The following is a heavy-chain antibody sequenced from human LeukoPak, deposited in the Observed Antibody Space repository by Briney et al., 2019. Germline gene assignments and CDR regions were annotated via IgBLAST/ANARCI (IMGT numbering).Heavy chain of an antibody. V-gene: IGHV4-39*07. CDR3: ARGEELWLSDY. J-gene: IGHJ4*02. CDR2: IYHSGST. D-gene: IGHD6-19*01. Sequence: PSETLSLTCTVSSGSISSIHYYWGWIRQPPGKGLEWIGSIYHSGSTYYNPSLKSRVTISVDTSKNQFSLKLSSVTAADTAVYYCARGEELWLSDYWGQGTLVTVSS. CDR1: SGSISSIHYY.